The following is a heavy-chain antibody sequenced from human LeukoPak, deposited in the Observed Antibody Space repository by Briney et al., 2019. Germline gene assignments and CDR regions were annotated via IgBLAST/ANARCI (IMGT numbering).Heavy chain of an antibody. J-gene: IGHJ6*03. V-gene: IGHV1-69*05. Sequence: GSSVKVSCQASGGTFSSYAISWVRQAPGQGLEWMGGIIPIFGTANYAQKFQGRVTITTDESTSTAYMELSSLRSEDTAVYYCAFSMAAFYYYYYYMDVWGKGTTVTVSS. CDR1: GGTFSSYA. CDR2: IIPIFGTA. D-gene: IGHD6-6*01. CDR3: AFSMAAFYYYYYYMDV.